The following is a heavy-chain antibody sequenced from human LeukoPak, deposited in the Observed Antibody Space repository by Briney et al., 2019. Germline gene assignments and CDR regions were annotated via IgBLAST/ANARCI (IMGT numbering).Heavy chain of an antibody. V-gene: IGHV4-59*08. J-gene: IGHJ4*02. CDR1: GGSISSYY. CDR3: ARHGRRYSSGWYFDY. CDR2: IYYSGST. Sequence: SETLSLTCTVSGGSISSYYWSWIRQPPGKGLEWIGYIYYSGSTNYNPSLKSRVTISVDTSKNQFSLKLSSVTAADTAVYYCARHGRRYSSGWYFDYWGQGTLVTVSS. D-gene: IGHD6-19*01.